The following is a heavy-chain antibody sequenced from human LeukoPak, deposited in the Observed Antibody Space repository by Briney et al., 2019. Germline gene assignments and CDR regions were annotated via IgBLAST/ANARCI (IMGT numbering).Heavy chain of an antibody. CDR3: ARLCDFWSGLNWFDP. CDR2: IIPILGIA. CDR1: GGTFSSYT. Sequence: GASVKVSCKASGGTFSSYTISWVRQAPGQGLEWMGRIIPILGIANYAQKFQGRVTITADKSTSTAYMELSSLRSEDTAVYYCARLCDFWSGLNWFDPWGQGTLVTVSS. J-gene: IGHJ5*02. D-gene: IGHD3-3*01. V-gene: IGHV1-69*02.